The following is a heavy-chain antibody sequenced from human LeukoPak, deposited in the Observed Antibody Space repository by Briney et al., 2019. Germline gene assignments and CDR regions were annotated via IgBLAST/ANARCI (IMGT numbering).Heavy chain of an antibody. Sequence: GASVKVSCKASGYTFTGYYMHWVRQAPGQGLEWMGWINVNSGGTNYAQKFQGRVTMTRDMPISTAYMELSRLRSDDTAVYYCARGGQFATDAFDIWGQGTMVTVSS. CDR1: GYTFTGYY. V-gene: IGHV1-2*02. CDR3: ARGGQFATDAFDI. D-gene: IGHD2-15*01. J-gene: IGHJ3*02. CDR2: INVNSGGT.